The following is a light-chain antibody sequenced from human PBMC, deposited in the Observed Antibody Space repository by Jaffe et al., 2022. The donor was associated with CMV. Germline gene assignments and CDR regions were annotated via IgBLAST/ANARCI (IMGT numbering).Light chain of an antibody. CDR2: DVK. V-gene: IGLV2-14*03. CDR3: SSFTTSILYV. J-gene: IGLJ1*01. CDR1: SSDVGEYNY. Sequence: QSALTQPASVSGSPGQSITISCTGTSSDVGEYNYVSWYQQHPGKAPKLLIYDVKNRPSGVSNRFSGSKSGNTASLTISGLQAEDEADYFCSSFTTSILYVFGSGTRVTVL.